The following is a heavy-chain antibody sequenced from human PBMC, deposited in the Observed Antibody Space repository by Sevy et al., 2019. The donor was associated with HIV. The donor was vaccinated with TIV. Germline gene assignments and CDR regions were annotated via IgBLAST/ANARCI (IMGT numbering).Heavy chain of an antibody. CDR1: GGSFSGYY. Sequence: SETLSLTCAVYGGSFSGYYWSWIRQPPGKGLEWIGEINHSGSTNYNPSPKSRVTISVDTSKNQFSLKLSSVTAADTAVYYCARGPMYYYGSGAYWGQGTLVTVSS. J-gene: IGHJ4*02. CDR2: INHSGST. V-gene: IGHV4-34*01. D-gene: IGHD3-10*01. CDR3: ARGPMYYYGSGAY.